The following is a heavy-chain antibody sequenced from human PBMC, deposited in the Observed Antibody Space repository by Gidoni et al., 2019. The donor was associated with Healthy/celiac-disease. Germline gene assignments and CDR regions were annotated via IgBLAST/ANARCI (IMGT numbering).Heavy chain of an antibody. J-gene: IGHJ6*02. V-gene: IGHV3-30*18. CDR3: AKDIVVVPAAIYYYYGMDV. CDR1: GLTFSSYG. CDR2: ISYDGSNN. D-gene: IGHD2-2*02. Sequence: QVQLVESGGGVVQPGRSLRLSCAASGLTFSSYGMHWVRQAPGKGLEWVAVISYDGSNNYYADSVKGRFTISRDNSKNTLYLQMNSLRAEDTAVYYCAKDIVVVPAAIYYYYGMDVWGQGTTVTVSS.